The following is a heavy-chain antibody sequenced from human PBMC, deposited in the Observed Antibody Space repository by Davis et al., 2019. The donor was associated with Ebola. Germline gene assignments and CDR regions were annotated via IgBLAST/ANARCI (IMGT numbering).Heavy chain of an antibody. D-gene: IGHD3-9*01. CDR1: GGSFSGYY. J-gene: IGHJ5*02. Sequence: PSETLSLTCAVYGGSFSGYYWSWIRQPPGKGLEWIGEINHSGSTNYNPSLNGRVTISVDTSKNQFSLNLRSVTAANTAVYYCARSFDGWWFDPWGQGTLVTVSS. V-gene: IGHV4-34*01. CDR2: INHSGST. CDR3: ARSFDGWWFDP.